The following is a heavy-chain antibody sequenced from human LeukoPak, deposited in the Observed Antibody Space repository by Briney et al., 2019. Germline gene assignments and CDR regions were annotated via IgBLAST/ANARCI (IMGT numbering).Heavy chain of an antibody. D-gene: IGHD3-10*01. Sequence: SETLSLTCTVSGGSISSYYWSWIRQPAGKGLEWIGRIYTSGSTNYNPSLKSRVTISVDTSKNQFSLKLSSVTAADTAVYYCARDYYGSGSTPYYYYMDVWGKGTTVTISS. CDR2: IYTSGST. J-gene: IGHJ6*03. CDR3: ARDYYGSGSTPYYYYMDV. CDR1: GGSISSYY. V-gene: IGHV4-4*07.